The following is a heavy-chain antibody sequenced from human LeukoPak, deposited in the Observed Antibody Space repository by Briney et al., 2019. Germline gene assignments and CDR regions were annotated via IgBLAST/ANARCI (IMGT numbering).Heavy chain of an antibody. V-gene: IGHV3-21*04. CDR3: ARGYCRSTTSCYFDY. CDR2: ISTSRSYI. CDR1: GFTFRSYS. J-gene: IGHJ4*02. Sequence: GGSLRLSCAASGFTFRSYSMNWVRQAPGKGLEWVSSISTSRSYIYYADSVKGRFTISRDNAKNSLYLQMNSLKTEDTAVYYCARGYCRSTTSCYFDYWGQGTLVTVSS. D-gene: IGHD2/OR15-2a*01.